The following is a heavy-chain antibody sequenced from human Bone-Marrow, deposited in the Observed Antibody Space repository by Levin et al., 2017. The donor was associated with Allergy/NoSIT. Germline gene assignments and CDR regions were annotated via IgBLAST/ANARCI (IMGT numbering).Heavy chain of an antibody. CDR2: IYYSGST. J-gene: IGHJ5*02. Sequence: SETLSLTCTVSGGSISSGDYYWSWIRQPPGKGLEWIGYIYYSGSTYYNPSLKSRVTISVDTSKNQFSLKLSSVTAADTAVYYCARVIPVDCSSTSCYHNWFDPWGQGTLVTVSS. CDR1: GGSISSGDYY. V-gene: IGHV4-30-4*01. CDR3: ARVIPVDCSSTSCYHNWFDP. D-gene: IGHD2-2*01.